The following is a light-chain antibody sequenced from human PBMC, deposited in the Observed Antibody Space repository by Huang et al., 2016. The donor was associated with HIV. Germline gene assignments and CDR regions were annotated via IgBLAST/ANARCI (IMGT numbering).Light chain of an antibody. J-gene: IGKJ1*01. CDR1: QSLLHGDGKNH. Sequence: EIMMTQTPLSLSVTPGQPASISCKSSQSLLHGDGKNHLYWYLQKPGQSPQLLIYEVSNLFSGVPDRFNGSGSGTDFTLKISRVEAKDVGIYYCMQNKQSATFGQGTKV. CDR2: EVS. CDR3: MQNKQSAT. V-gene: IGKV2D-29*02.